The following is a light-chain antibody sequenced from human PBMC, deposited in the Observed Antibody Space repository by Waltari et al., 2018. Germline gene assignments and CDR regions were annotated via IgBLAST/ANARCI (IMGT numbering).Light chain of an antibody. Sequence: SYALTQPPSVSVAPGQTARITCGGKNIGIKSVQWYQPRPGQAPGLVVYDDSDRPSGTSDRLAGTKSGSAATLTISRAEAGDEADYYCQVWDRITDHYVFGTGTKVTVL. CDR2: DDS. V-gene: IGLV3-21*02. CDR1: NIGIKS. CDR3: QVWDRITDHYV. J-gene: IGLJ1*01.